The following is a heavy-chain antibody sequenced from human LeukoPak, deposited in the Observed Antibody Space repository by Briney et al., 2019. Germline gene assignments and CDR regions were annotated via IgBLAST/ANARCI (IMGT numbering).Heavy chain of an antibody. J-gene: IGHJ4*02. CDR3: ARDSGDGPYYFDY. Sequence: PGGSLRLSCAASGFTVSSNYMSWVRQAPGKGLEWASVIYSGGSTYYADSVKGRFTISRDNSKNTLYLQMNSLRAEDTAVYYCARDSGDGPYYFDYWGQGTLVTVSS. V-gene: IGHV3-66*01. D-gene: IGHD4-17*01. CDR2: IYSGGST. CDR1: GFTVSSNY.